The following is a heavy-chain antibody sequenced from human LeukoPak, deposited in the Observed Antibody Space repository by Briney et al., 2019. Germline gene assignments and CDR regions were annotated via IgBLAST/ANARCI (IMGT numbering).Heavy chain of an antibody. CDR1: GYGFSSYW. J-gene: IGHJ4*02. Sequence: GESLQISCKGSGYGFSSYWIGWVGQMPGKGLVWMGIIYPGDSDTRYSPSFQGQVAISADKSISTAYLQWSSLKASDTAVHYCYYGSGSYYYFDYWGQGTLVTVSS. V-gene: IGHV5-51*01. CDR2: IYPGDSDT. D-gene: IGHD3-10*01. CDR3: YYGSGSYYYFDY.